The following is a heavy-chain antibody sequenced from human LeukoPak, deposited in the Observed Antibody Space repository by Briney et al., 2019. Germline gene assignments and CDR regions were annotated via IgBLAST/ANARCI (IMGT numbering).Heavy chain of an antibody. CDR1: GYSISSDYY. CDR2: SYHSGST. CDR3: AIGPYRNVEAAGRVYFDY. V-gene: IGHV4-38-2*02. Sequence: SETLSLTCTVSGYSISSDYYWGWIRQPPGKGLEWIGSSYHSGSTYYNPSLNNRLTISADTSKNQFSLKMSSVTAADAAVYYCAIGPYRNVEAAGRVYFDYWGQGTLVTVSS. J-gene: IGHJ4*02. D-gene: IGHD6-13*01.